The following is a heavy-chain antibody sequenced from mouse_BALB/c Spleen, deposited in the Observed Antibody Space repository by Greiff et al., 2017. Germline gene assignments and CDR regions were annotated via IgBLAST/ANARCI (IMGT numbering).Heavy chain of an antibody. Sequence: EVQGVESGPELVKPGASVKISCKASGYSFTGYFMNWVMQSHGKSLEWIGRINPYNGDTFYNQKFKGKATLTVDKSSSTAHMELRSLASEDSAVYYCARDGSSYEDYFDYWGQGTTLTVSS. J-gene: IGHJ2*01. CDR2: INPYNGDT. CDR1: GYSFTGYF. V-gene: IGHV1-20*02. D-gene: IGHD1-1*01. CDR3: ARDGSSYEDYFDY.